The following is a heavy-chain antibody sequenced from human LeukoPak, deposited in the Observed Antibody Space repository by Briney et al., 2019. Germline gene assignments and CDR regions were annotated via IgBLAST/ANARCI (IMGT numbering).Heavy chain of an antibody. D-gene: IGHD2-15*01. CDR1: GYGFTSYW. J-gene: IGHJ4*02. Sequence: GESLQISCKGSGYGFTSYWIGWVRPMPGKGLEWRGIIYPGDSDTRYSPSFQGQVTISADKSISTAYLQWSSLKASDTAMYDCARRSQLLLGFDYWGQGTLVTVSS. CDR3: ARRSQLLLGFDY. V-gene: IGHV5-51*01. CDR2: IYPGDSDT.